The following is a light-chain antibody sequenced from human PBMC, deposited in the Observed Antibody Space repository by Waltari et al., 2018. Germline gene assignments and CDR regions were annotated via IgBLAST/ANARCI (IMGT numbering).Light chain of an antibody. J-gene: IGKJ1*01. CDR2: GAS. V-gene: IGKV3-20*01. Sequence: EIVLTQSPGTLSLSPGERATLSCRASQSVSSSYLAWYQQKPGQAPRLLIYGASSRATGIPDRFSGSGSGTDFTLSISRLEPEDVAVYYCQQYGRSLWTFGQGTKV. CDR1: QSVSSSY. CDR3: QQYGRSLWT.